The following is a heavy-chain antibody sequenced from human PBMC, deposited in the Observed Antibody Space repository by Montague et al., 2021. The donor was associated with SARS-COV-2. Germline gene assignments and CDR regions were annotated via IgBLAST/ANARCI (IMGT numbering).Heavy chain of an antibody. D-gene: IGHD5-12*01. J-gene: IGHJ4*02. V-gene: IGHV4-34*01. Sequence: SETLSLTCAVYGGSFSGYYWSWIRQPPGKGLEWIGEINHGGGTNYNPSLKSRVTISVDTSKSQFSLKLSSVTAADTAVYYCAREVGRGYSGYEGEYWGQGTLVTVPS. CDR3: AREVGRGYSGYEGEY. CDR2: INHGGGT. CDR1: GGSFSGYY.